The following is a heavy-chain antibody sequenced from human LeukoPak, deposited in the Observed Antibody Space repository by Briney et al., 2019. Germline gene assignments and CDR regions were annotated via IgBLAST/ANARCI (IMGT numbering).Heavy chain of an antibody. CDR1: GGTFSSYA. CDR2: IIPIFGTA. CDR3: ARGSSAGYSSGWSDY. V-gene: IGHV1-69*06. J-gene: IGHJ4*02. Sequence: SVKVSCKASGGTFSSYAISWVRHAPGQGLEWMGRIIPIFGTANYAQKFQGRVTITADKSTSTAYMELSSLRSEDTAVYYCARGSSAGYSSGWSDYWGQGTLVTVSS. D-gene: IGHD6-19*01.